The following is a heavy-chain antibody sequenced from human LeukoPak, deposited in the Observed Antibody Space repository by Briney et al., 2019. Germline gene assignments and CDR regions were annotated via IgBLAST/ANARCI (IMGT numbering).Heavy chain of an antibody. D-gene: IGHD3-3*01. CDR3: ARSRYYDFWSGYADFDY. CDR1: GYTFTSYG. CDR2: ISAYNGNT. Sequence: ASVKVSCKASGYTFTSYGISWVRQAPGQGLEWMGWISAYNGNTNYAQKLQGRVTMTTDTSTSTAYMELRSLRSDDTAVYYCARSRYYDFWSGYADFDYWGQGTLVTVSS. V-gene: IGHV1-18*01. J-gene: IGHJ4*02.